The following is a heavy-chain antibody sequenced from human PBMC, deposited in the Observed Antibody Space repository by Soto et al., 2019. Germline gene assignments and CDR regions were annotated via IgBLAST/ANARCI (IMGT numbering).Heavy chain of an antibody. Sequence: PGESLKISCKGSGYSFTYYWIGWVRQMPGKGLEWMGVIYPDDSETRYSPSFQGQVTISADKSISTAYLQWSSLKASDTAMYYCARPYDMDVWGQGTTVTVSS. J-gene: IGHJ6*02. V-gene: IGHV5-51*01. CDR3: ARPYDMDV. CDR1: GYSFTYYW. CDR2: IYPDDSET.